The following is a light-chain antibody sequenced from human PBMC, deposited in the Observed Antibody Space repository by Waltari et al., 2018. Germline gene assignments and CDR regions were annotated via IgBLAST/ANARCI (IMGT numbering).Light chain of an antibody. CDR2: AAS. CDR3: LQDYNCPWT. V-gene: IGKV1-6*01. Sequence: AIQMTQSPSSLSASVGDRVTITCRASQGIRYDLGWYQQKPGKAPKLLIYAASRLQSGVPSRFSGGGAGTEFTLTISSLQPEDFATYYCLQDYNCPWTFGQGTKVEIK. CDR1: QGIRYD. J-gene: IGKJ1*01.